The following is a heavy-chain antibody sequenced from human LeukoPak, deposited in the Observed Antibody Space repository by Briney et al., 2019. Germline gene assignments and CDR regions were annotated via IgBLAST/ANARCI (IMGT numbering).Heavy chain of an antibody. CDR2: IRSKAYGGTT. CDR1: GFTFGDYA. V-gene: IGHV3-49*04. CDR3: TREYSSGWPFDF. J-gene: IGHJ4*02. D-gene: IGHD6-19*01. Sequence: GGSMRLSCTASGFTFGDYAMSWVRQAPGKGLEWVGFIRSKAYGGTTEYAASVKGRFTISRDDSKSIAYLQMNSLKTEDTAVYYCTREYSSGWPFDFWGQGTLVTVSS.